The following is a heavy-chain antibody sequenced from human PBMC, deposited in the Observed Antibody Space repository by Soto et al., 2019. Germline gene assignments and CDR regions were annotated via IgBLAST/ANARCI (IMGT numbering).Heavy chain of an antibody. CDR3: ARRHPGTAFDI. V-gene: IGHV4-39*01. CDR2: IYYSGST. J-gene: IGHJ3*02. Sequence: SETLSLTCTVSGGSISSSSYYWGWIRQPPGKGLEWIGSIYYSGSTYYNPSLKSRVTISVDTSKNQFSLKLSSVTAADTAVYYCARRHPGTAFDIWGQGTMVTVSS. D-gene: IGHD1-1*01. CDR1: GGSISSSSYY.